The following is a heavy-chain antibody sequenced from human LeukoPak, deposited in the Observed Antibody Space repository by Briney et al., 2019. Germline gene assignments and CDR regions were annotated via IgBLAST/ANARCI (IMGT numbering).Heavy chain of an antibody. Sequence: PSETLSLTCTVSGGSISSHYWSWIRQPPGKGLEWIGYIYYSGSTNYNPSLKSRVTISVDTSKNQFSLRLSSVTAADTAVYYCAKHLTNAYYDMIWFDPWGQGTLVTVTS. CDR3: AKHLTNAYYDMIWFDP. D-gene: IGHD3-16*01. CDR1: GGSISSHY. V-gene: IGHV4-59*11. CDR2: IYYSGST. J-gene: IGHJ5*02.